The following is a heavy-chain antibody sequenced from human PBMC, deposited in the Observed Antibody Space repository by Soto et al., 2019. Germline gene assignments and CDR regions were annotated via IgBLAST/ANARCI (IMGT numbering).Heavy chain of an antibody. CDR3: ARGPYDAFDI. V-gene: IGHV4-59*01. CDR1: GGSIGRSY. Sequence: SETLSLTCAVSGGSIGRSYWSWIRQPPGKGLQWIGYIYYSGSTYYNPSLKSRVTMSVDTSKIQFSLRLKSVTAADTAVYYCARGPYDAFDIWGRGTMVTLSS. CDR2: IYYSGST. J-gene: IGHJ3*02.